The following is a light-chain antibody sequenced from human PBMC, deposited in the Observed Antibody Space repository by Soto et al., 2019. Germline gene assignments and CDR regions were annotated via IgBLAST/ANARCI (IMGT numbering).Light chain of an antibody. CDR2: EGT. CDR3: CAYVGSKIVV. V-gene: IGLV2-23*01. CDR1: NSDIWTYNL. Sequence: QSALTQPASVSGSPGQSITISCTGTNSDIWTYNLVSWYQQHPGKVPKLMIYEGTKRPSGITNRFSGSTSGNTATLTISGLQTEDEADYYCCAYVGSKIVVFGGGTKVTVL. J-gene: IGLJ2*01.